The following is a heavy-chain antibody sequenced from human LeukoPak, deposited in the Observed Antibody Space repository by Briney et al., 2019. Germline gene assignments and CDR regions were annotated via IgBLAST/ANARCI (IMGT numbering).Heavy chain of an antibody. V-gene: IGHV1-18*01. CDR2: ISGYQGST. CDR1: GYTFTNYG. CDR3: ARVGHYDILTGTERYYYYGMDV. J-gene: IGHJ6*02. Sequence: ASVKVSCKASGYTFTNYGITWVRQAPGQGLEWMGWISGYQGSTKYAQNFQGRVTMTIDTSTSTAYMELSSLRSEDTAVYYCARVGHYDILTGTERYYYYGMDVWGQGTTVTVSS. D-gene: IGHD3-9*01.